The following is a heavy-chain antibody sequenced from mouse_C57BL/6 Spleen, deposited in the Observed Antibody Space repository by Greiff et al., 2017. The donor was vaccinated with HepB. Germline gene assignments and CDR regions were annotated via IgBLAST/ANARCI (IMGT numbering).Heavy chain of an antibody. CDR1: GYSFTDYN. CDR3: ARDVFPDSSGTPFAY. Sequence: EVQLQESGPELVKPGASVKISCKASGYSFTDYNMNWVKQSNGKSLEWIGVINPNYGTTSYNQKFKGKATLTVDQSSSTAYMQLNSLTSEDSAVYYCARDVFPDSSGTPFAYWGQGTLVTVSA. D-gene: IGHD3-2*02. V-gene: IGHV1-39*01. CDR2: INPNYGTT. J-gene: IGHJ3*01.